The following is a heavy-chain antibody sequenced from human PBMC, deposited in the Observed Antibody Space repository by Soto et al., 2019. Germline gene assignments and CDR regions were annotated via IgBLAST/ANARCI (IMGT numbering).Heavy chain of an antibody. CDR2: IIPIFGTA. CDR3: ARGLLRNCSGGSCFGNAFDI. CDR1: GGTFSSYA. D-gene: IGHD2-15*01. V-gene: IGHV1-69*13. Sequence: SVKVSCKASGGTFSSYAISWVRQAPGQGLEWMGGIIPIFGTANYAQKFQGRVTITADESTSTAYMELSSLRSEDTAVYYCARGLLRNCSGGSCFGNAFDIWGQGTMVTVSS. J-gene: IGHJ3*02.